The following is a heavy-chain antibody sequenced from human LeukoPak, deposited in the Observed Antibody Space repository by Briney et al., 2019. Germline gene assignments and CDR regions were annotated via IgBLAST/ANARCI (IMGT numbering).Heavy chain of an antibody. CDR3: AREGSGSSYYFDY. J-gene: IGHJ4*02. D-gene: IGHD3-10*01. V-gene: IGHV4-59*12. CDR2: IYYSGST. CDR1: GGSISGYY. Sequence: SETLSLTCTVSGGSISGYYWSWIRQPPGKGLEWIGYIYYSGSTNYNPSLKSRVTISVDTSKNQFSLMLSSVTAADTAVYYCAREGSGSSYYFDYWGQGTLVTVSS.